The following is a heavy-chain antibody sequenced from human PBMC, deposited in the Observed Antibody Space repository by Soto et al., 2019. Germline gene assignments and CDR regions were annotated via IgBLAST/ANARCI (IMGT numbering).Heavy chain of an antibody. J-gene: IGHJ4*02. CDR1: GFSLSTSGVG. V-gene: IGHV2-5*02. Sequence: QITLKESGPTLVKPTQTLTLTCTFSGFSLSTSGVGVGWIRQPPGKALEWLALIYWDDDKRYSPSLKSRLTITKDTSKNQVVLTKTNMDPVDTATYYCAHRNRRYDFWSGVLGYFDYWGQGTLVTVSS. CDR3: AHRNRRYDFWSGVLGYFDY. D-gene: IGHD3-3*01. CDR2: IYWDDDK.